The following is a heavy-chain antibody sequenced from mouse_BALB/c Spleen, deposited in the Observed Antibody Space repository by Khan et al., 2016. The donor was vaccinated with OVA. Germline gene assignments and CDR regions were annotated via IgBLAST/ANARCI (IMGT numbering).Heavy chain of an antibody. V-gene: IGHV1-77*01. Sequence: VELVESGPVLVKPGASVKMSCKASGYTFTDYIINWVRQRTGQGLEWIGQIYPGSGSTYYNEKFKGKATLTADKSSNTAYMQLRSLTSEDSAVYFGARSGYGSLGYWGQGTTLTVSS. D-gene: IGHD1-1*01. CDR2: IYPGSGST. CDR1: GYTFTDYI. J-gene: IGHJ2*01. CDR3: ARSGYGSLGY.